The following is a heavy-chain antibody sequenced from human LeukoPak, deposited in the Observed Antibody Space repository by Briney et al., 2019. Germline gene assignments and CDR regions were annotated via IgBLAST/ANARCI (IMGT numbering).Heavy chain of an antibody. D-gene: IGHD3-22*01. CDR2: INPSGGST. CDR3: ARVKNSYYYDSSHLIDAFDI. CDR1: GYTFTSYY. J-gene: IGHJ3*02. V-gene: IGHV1-46*01. Sequence: GASVKVSCKASGYTFTSYYMHWVRQAPGQGLEWMGIINPSGGSTSYAQKFQGRVTMTRDMSTSTVYMELSSLRAEDTAVYYCARVKNSYYYDSSHLIDAFDIWGQGTMVTVSS.